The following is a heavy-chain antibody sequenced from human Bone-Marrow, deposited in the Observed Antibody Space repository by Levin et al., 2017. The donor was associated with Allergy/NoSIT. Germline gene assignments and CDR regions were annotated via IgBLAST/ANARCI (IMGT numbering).Heavy chain of an antibody. CDR1: GYTFSTHG. CDR3: ARDVCSSASCYAGEDGFDP. D-gene: IGHD2-2*01. Sequence: GESLKISCKASGYTFSTHGLNWVRQAPGQGLEWMGWINTNTGNPTYAQGFTGRFVFSLDTSVSTAYLQISSLKAEDTALYYCARDVCSSASCYAGEDGFDPWGQGTLVTVSS. V-gene: IGHV7-4-1*02. CDR2: INTNTGNP. J-gene: IGHJ5*02.